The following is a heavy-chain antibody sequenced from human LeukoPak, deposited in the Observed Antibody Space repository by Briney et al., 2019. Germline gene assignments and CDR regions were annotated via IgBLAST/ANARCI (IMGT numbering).Heavy chain of an antibody. CDR3: ASRHCSSTSCYGRNWFDP. V-gene: IGHV4-39*01. J-gene: IGHJ5*02. CDR2: IYYSRST. D-gene: IGHD2-2*01. CDR1: GGSISSSSYY. Sequence: PSETLSLTCTVSGGSISSSSYYWGWIRQPPGKGLEWIGSIYYSRSTYYNPSLKSRVTISVDTSKNQFSLKLSSVTAADTAVYYCASRHCSSTSCYGRNWFDPWGQGALVTVSS.